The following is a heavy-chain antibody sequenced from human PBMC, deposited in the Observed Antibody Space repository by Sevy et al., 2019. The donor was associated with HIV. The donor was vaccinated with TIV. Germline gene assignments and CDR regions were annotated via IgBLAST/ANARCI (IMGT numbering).Heavy chain of an antibody. CDR2: IYSGGST. CDR1: GFTVSSNY. V-gene: IGHV3-53*01. Sequence: GGSLRLSFAASGFTVSSNYTSWVRQAPGKGLEWVSVIYSGGSTYYADSVKGRFTISRDNSKNTLYLQMNSLRAEDTAVYYCASLVVTGTTFSAAFDIWGQGTMVTVSS. J-gene: IGHJ3*02. D-gene: IGHD1-1*01. CDR3: ASLVVTGTTFSAAFDI.